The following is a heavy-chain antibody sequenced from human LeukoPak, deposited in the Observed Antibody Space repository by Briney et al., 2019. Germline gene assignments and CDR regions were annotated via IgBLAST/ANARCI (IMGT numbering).Heavy chain of an antibody. J-gene: IGHJ6*02. D-gene: IGHD6-13*01. V-gene: IGHV3-21*01. Sequence: PGGSLRLSCAASGFTFSSYSMNWVRQAPGKGLEWVSSISSSSSYIYYADSVKGRFTISRDNSKNALYLQMNSLRAEDTAVYYCARTLEAAATYYYYGMDVWGQGTTVTVSS. CDR2: ISSSSSYI. CDR1: GFTFSSYS. CDR3: ARTLEAAATYYYYGMDV.